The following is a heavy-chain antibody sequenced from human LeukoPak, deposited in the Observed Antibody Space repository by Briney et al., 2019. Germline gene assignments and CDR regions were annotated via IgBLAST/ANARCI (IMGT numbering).Heavy chain of an antibody. CDR2: ISGSGGST. CDR3: AKAPSASSSWRRYFDY. Sequence: GGSLRLSCAASGFTFSSYAMSWVRQAPGKGLEWVSAISGSGGSTYYADSVKGRFTISRDNSKNTLYLQMNSLRAEDTAVYYCAKAPSASSSWRRYFDYWGQGTLVTVSS. D-gene: IGHD6-13*01. J-gene: IGHJ4*02. V-gene: IGHV3-23*01. CDR1: GFTFSSYA.